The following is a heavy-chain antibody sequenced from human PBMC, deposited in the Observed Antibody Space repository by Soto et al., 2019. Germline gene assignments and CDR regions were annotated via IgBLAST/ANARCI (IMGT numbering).Heavy chain of an antibody. Sequence: QLQLQESGPGLVKPSETLSLTCTVSGGSISSSSFHWGWIRQPPGKGLEWIGSIYYSGSNYYSPSLKSRVTRSVDTSKNQFSLKLSSVTAADTAVYYCARRERAAGTDWWFDPWGQGTLVTVSS. CDR2: IYYSGSN. D-gene: IGHD6-13*01. CDR3: ARRERAAGTDWWFDP. V-gene: IGHV4-39*01. J-gene: IGHJ5*02. CDR1: GGSISSSSFH.